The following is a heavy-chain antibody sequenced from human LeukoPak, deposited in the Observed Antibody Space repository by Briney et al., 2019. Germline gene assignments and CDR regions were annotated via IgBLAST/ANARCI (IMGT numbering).Heavy chain of an antibody. J-gene: IGHJ1*01. Sequence: SETLSLTCVISGDSVSSNSAAWNWIRQSPSRGLEWLGRTYYRSRWYNDSAVSVKSRITINPDTSKNQYSLQLNSVTPEYTAVYYCARGRYFDWLPMGGYFQHWGQGTLVTVSS. D-gene: IGHD3-9*01. CDR3: ARGRYFDWLPMGGYFQH. CDR1: GDSVSSNSAA. V-gene: IGHV6-1*01. CDR2: TYYRSRWYN.